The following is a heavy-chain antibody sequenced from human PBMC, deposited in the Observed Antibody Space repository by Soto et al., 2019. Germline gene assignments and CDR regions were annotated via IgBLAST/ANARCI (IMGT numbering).Heavy chain of an antibody. CDR1: GFTFSTYW. CDR3: VRTSLVVAAATREDY. Sequence: EVQLVESGGGLVQPGGSLRLSGDASGFTFSTYWMHWVRQAPGKGLVWVSRINRDGSSTSYADSVKGRFTISRDNAKNTLYLQMNSLRAEDTAVYYCVRTSLVVAAATREDYWGQGTLVTVSS. J-gene: IGHJ4*02. D-gene: IGHD2-15*01. V-gene: IGHV3-74*01. CDR2: INRDGSST.